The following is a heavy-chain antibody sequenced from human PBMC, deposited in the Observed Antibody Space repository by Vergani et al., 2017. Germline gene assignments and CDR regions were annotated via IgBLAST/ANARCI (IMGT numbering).Heavy chain of an antibody. J-gene: IGHJ3*02. Sequence: QLQLQESGPGLVKPSETLSLTCTVSGGSISSSSYYWGWIRQPPGKGLEWIGSIYYSGSTYYNPSLKSRVTISVDTSKNQFSLKLSSVTAADTAVYYCASHTGGSYPPFHDAFDIWGQGTMVTVSS. V-gene: IGHV4-39*01. CDR1: GGSISSSSYY. CDR2: IYYSGST. D-gene: IGHD1-26*01. CDR3: ASHTGGSYPPFHDAFDI.